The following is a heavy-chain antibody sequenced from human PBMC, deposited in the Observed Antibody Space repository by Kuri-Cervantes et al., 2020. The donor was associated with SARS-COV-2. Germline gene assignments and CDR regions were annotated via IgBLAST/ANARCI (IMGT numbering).Heavy chain of an antibody. Sequence: GESLKISCAASGFTFSGYAMSWVRQAPGKGLEWVSAISGSGGSTYYADSVKGRFTISRDNSKNTLYLQMNSLRAEDTAVYYCAKEGAMVRGVILAFDYWGQGTLVTVSS. CDR3: AKEGAMVRGVILAFDY. CDR2: ISGSGGST. J-gene: IGHJ4*02. V-gene: IGHV3-23*01. D-gene: IGHD3-10*01. CDR1: GFTFSGYA.